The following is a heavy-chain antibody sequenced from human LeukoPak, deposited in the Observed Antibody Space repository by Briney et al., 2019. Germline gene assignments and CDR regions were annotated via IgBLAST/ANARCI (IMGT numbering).Heavy chain of an antibody. V-gene: IGHV3-23*01. J-gene: IGHJ3*02. Sequence: PGGSLRLSCAASGFTFSSYAMSWVRQAPGKGLEWVSAISGSGDSTYQADSVKGRFTISRDNSKNTLYLQMNSLRAEDTAVYYCAKSHQGGGWSPGGGFDIWGQGTMVTVSS. CDR3: AKSHQGGGWSPGGGFDI. CDR1: GFTFSSYA. D-gene: IGHD6-19*01. CDR2: ISGSGDST.